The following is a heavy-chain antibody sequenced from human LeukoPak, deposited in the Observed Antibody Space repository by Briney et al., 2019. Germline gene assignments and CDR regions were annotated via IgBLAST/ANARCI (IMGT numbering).Heavy chain of an antibody. Sequence: PSETLSLTCAVYGGSFSGYYWSWIRQPPGKGLEWIGEINHSGSTNYNPSLKSRVTISVDTSKNQFSLKLSSVTAADTAVYYCASRDYSSSWWWDQGTLVTVSS. V-gene: IGHV4-34*01. CDR2: INHSGST. CDR1: GGSFSGYY. J-gene: IGHJ4*02. D-gene: IGHD6-13*01. CDR3: ASRDYSSSWW.